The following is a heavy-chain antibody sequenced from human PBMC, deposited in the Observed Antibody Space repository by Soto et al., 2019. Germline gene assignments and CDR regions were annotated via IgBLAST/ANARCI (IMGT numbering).Heavy chain of an antibody. J-gene: IGHJ4*02. CDR2: IWYDGSSK. CDR3: VRGDTPDPLEN. D-gene: IGHD2-2*02. CDR1: GFTSTKYG. Sequence: QVHLVESGGGVVQPGRSLRLSCEESGFTSTKYGMHWVRQAPGKGLEWVAVIWYDGSSKYYADTVKGRFNISRDNSKNTVYLPMPSLRAEDTAVYYCVRGDTPDPLENWGQGTLVTVSS. V-gene: IGHV3-33*01.